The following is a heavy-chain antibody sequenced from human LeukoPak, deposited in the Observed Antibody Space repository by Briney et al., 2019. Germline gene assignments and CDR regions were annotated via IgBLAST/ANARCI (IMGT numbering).Heavy chain of an antibody. Sequence: GGSLRLSCAVSGFTFNSHHRHWVGQSPNKGLEGVAVAPHDGKSPLYAASVNGRFTSSRDSSKHPLFLYMDSLRVDDTAMYYCVRQSLGASGLDQWGQGGLVPVSS. CDR3: VRQSLGASGLDQ. CDR2: APHDGKSP. V-gene: IGHV3-30*03. D-gene: IGHD1-26*01. CDR1: GFTFNSHH. J-gene: IGHJ4*02.